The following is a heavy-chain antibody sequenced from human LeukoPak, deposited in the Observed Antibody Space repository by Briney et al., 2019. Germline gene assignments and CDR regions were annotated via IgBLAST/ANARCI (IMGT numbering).Heavy chain of an antibody. CDR2: IYYSGNT. CDR3: AATASNWFDP. Sequence: SETLSLXCTVSGGSISSGDFYWTWIRQPPAKGLEWIGYIYYSGNTYYNPSLKSRVTISVDTSKNQFSLKLSSVTAADTAVYYCAATASNWFDPWGQGTLVTVSS. J-gene: IGHJ5*02. CDR1: GGSISSGDFY. D-gene: IGHD5-18*01. V-gene: IGHV4-30-4*08.